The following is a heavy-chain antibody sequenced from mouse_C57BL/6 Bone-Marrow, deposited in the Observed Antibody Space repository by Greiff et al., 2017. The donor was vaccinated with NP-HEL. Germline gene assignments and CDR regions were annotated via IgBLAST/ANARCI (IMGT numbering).Heavy chain of an antibody. J-gene: IGHJ3*01. CDR3: ARWGDGYAAWFAY. V-gene: IGHV1-64*01. CDR2: IHPNSGST. D-gene: IGHD2-3*01. CDR1: GYTFTSYW. Sequence: VKLVESGAELVKPGASVKLSCKASGYTFTSYWMHWVKQRPGQGLEWIGMIHPNSGSTNYNEKFKSKATLTVDKSSSTAYMQLSSLTSEDSAVYYCARWGDGYAAWFAYWGQGTLVTVSA.